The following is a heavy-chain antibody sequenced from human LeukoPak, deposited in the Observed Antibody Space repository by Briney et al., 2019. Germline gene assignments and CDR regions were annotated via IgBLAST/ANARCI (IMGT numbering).Heavy chain of an antibody. V-gene: IGHV1-8*01. CDR1: GYTFTTYD. J-gene: IGHJ6*03. CDR3: ARTWYYYYHYYMDV. Sequence: ASVKVSCKASGYTFTTYDINWVRQATGQGLEWMGWVNPNSGNTGYAQKFQGRVTMTRNTSISTAYMELSSLRSEDTAMYYCARTWYYYYHYYMDVWGKGTTVTVSS. D-gene: IGHD2-15*01. CDR2: VNPNSGNT.